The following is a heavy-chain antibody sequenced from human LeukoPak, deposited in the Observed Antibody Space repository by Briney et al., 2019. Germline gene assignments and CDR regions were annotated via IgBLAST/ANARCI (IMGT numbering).Heavy chain of an antibody. CDR1: GFTFDDYG. CDR3: AREERHCSSTSCLHDAFDI. V-gene: IGHV3-20*04. J-gene: IGHJ3*02. Sequence: GGSLRLSCAASGFTFDDYGMGWVRQAPGKGLEWVSGINWNGGSTGYADSVKGRFTIARDNAKNSLYLQMNSLRAEDTALYYCAREERHCSSTSCLHDAFDIWGQGTMVNVSS. CDR2: INWNGGST. D-gene: IGHD2-2*01.